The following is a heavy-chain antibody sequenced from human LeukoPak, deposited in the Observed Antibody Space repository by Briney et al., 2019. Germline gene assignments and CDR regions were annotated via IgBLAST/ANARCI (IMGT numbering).Heavy chain of an antibody. D-gene: IGHD2-2*01. CDR3: ERAVSYCSSTSCYVGIMDV. J-gene: IGHJ6*02. CDR2: IYTSGST. CDR1: GGSISSYY. Sequence: SETLSLTCTVSGGSISSYYWSWIRQPAGKGLEWIGRIYTSGSTNYNPSLKSRVTMSVDASKNQFSLKLSSVTAADTAVYYCERAVSYCSSTSCYVGIMDVWGQGTTVTASS. V-gene: IGHV4-4*07.